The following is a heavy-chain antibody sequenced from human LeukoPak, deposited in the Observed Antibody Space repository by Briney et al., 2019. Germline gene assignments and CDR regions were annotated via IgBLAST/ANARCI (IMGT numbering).Heavy chain of an antibody. D-gene: IGHD2-15*01. Sequence: SETLSLTCTVSGGSISSYYWSWIRQPAGKGLEWIGRIYTSGSTNYNPSLKSRVTMSVDTSKNQFSLKLRSVTAADTALYYCARDGGLYCSGGSCDDFDYWGQGTLVTVSS. J-gene: IGHJ4*02. CDR2: IYTSGST. V-gene: IGHV4-4*07. CDR1: GGSISSYY. CDR3: ARDGGLYCSGGSCDDFDY.